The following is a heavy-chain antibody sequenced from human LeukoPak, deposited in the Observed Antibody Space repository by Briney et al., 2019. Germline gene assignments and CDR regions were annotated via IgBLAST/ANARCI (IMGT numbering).Heavy chain of an antibody. V-gene: IGHV4-59*01. J-gene: IGHJ4*02. CDR3: ARTGSTVTMLYPFDE. Sequence: SETLSLTCTVSGGSIRSYYWSWIRQPPGKGLERIVYIYYSGSTNYNPSLKSRVSISVDTSKNQFSLKLSSVTAADTAVYYCARTGSTVTMLYPFDEWGQGTLVTVSS. CDR2: IYYSGST. CDR1: GGSIRSYY. D-gene: IGHD4-17*01.